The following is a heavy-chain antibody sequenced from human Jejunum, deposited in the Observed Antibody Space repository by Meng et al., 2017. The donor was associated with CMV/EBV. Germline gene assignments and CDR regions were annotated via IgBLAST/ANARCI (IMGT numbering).Heavy chain of an antibody. CDR2: ITTSGGGR. V-gene: IGHV3-23*01. CDR3: AKSTPDHFDYYFGA. Sequence: GFTFSNCSMTSVRQAPGKSLEWVSAITTSGGGRYYAASVKGRFTISRDNSQNTLYLQMNSLGADDTAIYYCAKSTPDHFDYYFGARAQGILVTVSS. CDR1: GFTFSNCS. J-gene: IGHJ5*02. D-gene: IGHD3-9*01.